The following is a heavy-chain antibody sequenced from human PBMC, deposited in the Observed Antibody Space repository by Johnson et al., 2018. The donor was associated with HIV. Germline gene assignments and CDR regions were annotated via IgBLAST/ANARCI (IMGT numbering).Heavy chain of an antibody. D-gene: IGHD1-26*01. CDR2: VSFDGSKK. J-gene: IGHJ3*02. V-gene: IGHV3-30*04. CDR1: GFTFSNYP. CDR3: ARDRGYLDAFDI. Sequence: QVHLVESGGGVVRPGRSLRLSCTASGFTFSNYPMHWVRQAPGKGLEWVAVVSFDGSKKYHADSVKGRFTISRDNSKNTLYLQMNSLRAEDTAVFYCARDRGYLDAFDIWGQGTMVTVSS.